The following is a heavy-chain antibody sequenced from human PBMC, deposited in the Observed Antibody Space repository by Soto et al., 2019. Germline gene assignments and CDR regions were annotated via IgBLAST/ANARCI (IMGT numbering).Heavy chain of an antibody. CDR1: GGTFSIYA. D-gene: IGHD2-21*02. CDR3: ARGRGERCGGDCYVFDY. Sequence: SVKVSCKASGGTFSIYAISWVLQAPGQGLEWMGGIIPIFGTANYAQKFQGRVTITADESTSTAYMELSSLRSEDTAVYYCARGRGERCGGDCYVFDYWGQGTLVTVSS. V-gene: IGHV1-69*13. J-gene: IGHJ4*02. CDR2: IIPIFGTA.